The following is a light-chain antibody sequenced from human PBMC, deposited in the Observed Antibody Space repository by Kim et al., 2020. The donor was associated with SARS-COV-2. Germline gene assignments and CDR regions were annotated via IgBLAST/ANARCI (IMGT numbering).Light chain of an antibody. CDR3: ATWDNSLNGLV. CDR1: NSNIGKNY. Sequence: GQEVPISCSGSNSNIGKNYVSWYQQLPGTAPKLLIYDNDKRHSGIPDRFSGSKSGTSATLDITGLQTGDEADYYCATWDNSLNGLVFGGGTQLTVL. CDR2: DND. J-gene: IGLJ2*01. V-gene: IGLV1-51*01.